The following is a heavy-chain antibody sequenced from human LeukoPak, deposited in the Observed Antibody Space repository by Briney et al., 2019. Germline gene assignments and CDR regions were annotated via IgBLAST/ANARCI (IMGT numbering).Heavy chain of an antibody. V-gene: IGHV3-48*03. D-gene: IGHD2-15*01. Sequence: GGSLRLSCAASGFTFSSYEMNWVRQAPGKGLEWVSYISSSGSTIYYADSVKGRFTISRDNAKNSLYLQMNSLRAEDTAVYYCARDRVRGLVVRPNWFDPWGQGTLVTVSS. J-gene: IGHJ5*02. CDR3: ARDRVRGLVVRPNWFDP. CDR2: ISSSGSTI. CDR1: GFTFSSYE.